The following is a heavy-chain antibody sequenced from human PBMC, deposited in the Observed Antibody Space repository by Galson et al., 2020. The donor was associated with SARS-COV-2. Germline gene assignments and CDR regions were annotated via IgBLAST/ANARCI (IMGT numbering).Heavy chain of an antibody. CDR3: ARDMVRGVMSDDYYYYGMDV. CDR1: GFTFSSYA. Sequence: GGSLRLSCAASGFTFSSYAMSWVRQAPGKGLEWVSAISGSGGSTYYADSVKGRFTISRDNSKNTLYLQMNSLRAEDTAVYYCARDMVRGVMSDDYYYYGMDVWGQGTTVTVSS. V-gene: IGHV3-23*01. D-gene: IGHD3-10*01. J-gene: IGHJ6*02. CDR2: ISGSGGST.